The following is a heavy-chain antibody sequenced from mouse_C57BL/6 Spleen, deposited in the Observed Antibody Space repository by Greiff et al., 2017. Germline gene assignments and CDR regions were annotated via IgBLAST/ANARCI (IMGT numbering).Heavy chain of an antibody. CDR2: IDPSDSYT. V-gene: IGHV1-69*01. J-gene: IGHJ1*03. CDR1: GYTFTSSW. D-gene: IGHD1-1*01. Sequence: QVQLQQPGAELVMPGASVKLSCKASGYTFTSSWMHWVKQRPGQGLEWIGEIDPSDSYTNYNQKFKGKSTLTVDKSSSTAYMQLSSLTSEDSAVYYCARVTTVVGGYFDVWGTGTTVTVSS. CDR3: ARVTTVVGGYFDV.